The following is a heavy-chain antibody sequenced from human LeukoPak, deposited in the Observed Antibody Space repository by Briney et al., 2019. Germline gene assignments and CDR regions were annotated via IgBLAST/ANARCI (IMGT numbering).Heavy chain of an antibody. Sequence: PSETLSLTCTVSGGSISSYYWSWIRQPPGKGLEWIGYIYYSGSTNYNPSLKSRVTISVDTSKNQFSLKLSSVTAADTAVYYCARPRGTSRLLHYFDYWGQGTLVTVSS. CDR3: ARPRGTSRLLHYFDY. CDR2: IYYSGST. CDR1: GGSISSYY. D-gene: IGHD2-2*01. J-gene: IGHJ4*02. V-gene: IGHV4-59*12.